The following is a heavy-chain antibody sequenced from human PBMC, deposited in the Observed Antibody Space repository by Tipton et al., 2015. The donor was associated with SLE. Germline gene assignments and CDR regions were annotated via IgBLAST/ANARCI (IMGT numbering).Heavy chain of an antibody. CDR3: ARAGEVPLNNYYGMDV. J-gene: IGHJ6*02. CDR2: IYTSGRT. V-gene: IGHV4-4*09. Sequence: TLSLTCTVSGGSIRSYYWSWIRQPPGKGLEWIGYIYTSGRTNYNPSLKSRVTISLDTSKNQFSLKLSSVTVADTAVYYCARAGEVPLNNYYGMDVWGQGTTVTVSS. CDR1: GGSIRSYY. D-gene: IGHD3-16*01.